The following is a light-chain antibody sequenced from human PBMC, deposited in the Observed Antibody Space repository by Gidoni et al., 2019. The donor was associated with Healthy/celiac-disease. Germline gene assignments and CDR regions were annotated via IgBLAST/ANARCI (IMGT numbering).Light chain of an antibody. CDR3: YSRDSSGKHLV. Sequence: SSELTQDPAVSVALGQTVRITCQGDRLLRFYAGVYQQKAGQAPVLIIYIQNNRPSGFTDRFSGSTSGNTASLTITGTQAEDEADYFCYSRDSSGKHLVFGGGTKLTVL. J-gene: IGLJ2*01. CDR2: IQN. V-gene: IGLV3-19*01. CDR1: RLLRFY.